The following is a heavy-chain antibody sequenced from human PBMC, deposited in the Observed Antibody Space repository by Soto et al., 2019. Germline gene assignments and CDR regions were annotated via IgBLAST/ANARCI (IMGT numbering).Heavy chain of an antibody. CDR2: IWYDGSNK. CDR1: GFSFNSYG. J-gene: IGHJ6*02. Sequence: QVQLVESGGGVVQPGRSLRLSCAASGFSFNSYGMHWVRQAPGKGLEWVAVIWYDGSNKYYADSVKGRLTISRDNSKHTLYLQMNSLRAEDTAVYYCARGSYSVAYGMDVWGQGTTVTVSS. D-gene: IGHD1-26*01. V-gene: IGHV3-33*01. CDR3: ARGSYSVAYGMDV.